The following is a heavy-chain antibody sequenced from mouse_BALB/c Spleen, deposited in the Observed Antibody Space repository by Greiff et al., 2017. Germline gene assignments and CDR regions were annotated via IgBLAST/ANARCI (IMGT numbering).Heavy chain of an antibody. CDR1: GYTFTDYW. Sequence: QVQLKQPGAELVMPGASVKMSCKASGYTFTDYWMHWVKQRPGQGLEWIGAIDTSDSYTSYNQKFKGKATLTVDESSSTAYMQLSSLTSEDSAVYYCARGWLRRFDYWGQGTTLTVSS. D-gene: IGHD2-2*01. CDR3: ARGWLRRFDY. V-gene: IGHV1-69*01. J-gene: IGHJ2*01. CDR2: IDTSDSYT.